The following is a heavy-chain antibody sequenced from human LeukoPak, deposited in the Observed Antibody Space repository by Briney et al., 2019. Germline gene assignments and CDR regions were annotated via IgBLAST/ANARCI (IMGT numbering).Heavy chain of an antibody. CDR1: GYTFTSYW. D-gene: IGHD6-13*01. V-gene: IGHV1-46*01. CDR2: INPDGGST. CDR3: ARDPRNSSTMLDY. J-gene: IGHJ4*02. Sequence: ASVKVSCKASGYTFTSYWIQWVRQAPGQGLEWMGLINPDGGSTAYAHRFQGRVTMTRDTSTSTVYMDFSSLRSEDTALYYCARDPRNSSTMLDYWGQGTLVTVSS.